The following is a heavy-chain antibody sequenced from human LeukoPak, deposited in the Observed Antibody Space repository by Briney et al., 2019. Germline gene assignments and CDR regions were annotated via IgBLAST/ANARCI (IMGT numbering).Heavy chain of an antibody. Sequence: GGSLRLSCAASGFTFSSYAMIWVRQAPGKGLEWVSAISGSGGSTYYADSVKGRFTISRDNSKNTLYLQMNSLRAEDTAVYYCAKALYGGNSEGTPVDYWGQGTLVTVSS. CDR2: ISGSGGST. CDR3: AKALYGGNSEGTPVDY. J-gene: IGHJ4*02. CDR1: GFTFSSYA. V-gene: IGHV3-23*01. D-gene: IGHD4-23*01.